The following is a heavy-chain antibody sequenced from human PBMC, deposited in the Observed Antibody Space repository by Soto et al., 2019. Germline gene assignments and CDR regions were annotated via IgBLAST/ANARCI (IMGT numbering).Heavy chain of an antibody. J-gene: IGHJ4*02. D-gene: IGHD6-6*01. Sequence: SATRSVTCTVSGGSISSYYWSWIRQPPGKGLEWIGYIYYSGSTNYNPSLKSRVTISVDTSKNQFSLKLSSVTAADTAVYYCARDLGSSGPLDYWGQGTLVTVSS. CDR1: GGSISSYY. CDR3: ARDLGSSGPLDY. CDR2: IYYSGST. V-gene: IGHV4-59*01.